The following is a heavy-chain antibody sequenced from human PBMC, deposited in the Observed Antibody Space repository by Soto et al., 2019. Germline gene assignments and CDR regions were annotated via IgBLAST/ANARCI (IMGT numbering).Heavy chain of an antibody. V-gene: IGHV3-30*18. D-gene: IGHD3-3*02. Sequence: PGGSLRLSCAASGFTFSSYGMHWVRQAPGKGLEWVAVISYDGSNKYYADSVKGRFTISRDNSKNTLYLQMNSLRAEDTAVYYCAKGLADFDYWGQGTLVTVSS. CDR2: ISYDGSNK. CDR1: GFTFSSYG. J-gene: IGHJ4*02. CDR3: AKGLADFDY.